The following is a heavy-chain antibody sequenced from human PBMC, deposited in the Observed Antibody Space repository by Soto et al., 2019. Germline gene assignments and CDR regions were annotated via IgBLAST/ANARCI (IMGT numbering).Heavy chain of an antibody. CDR3: AKGRGGSGSLTPRVDF. CDR1: GFTFNNYA. J-gene: IGHJ4*02. CDR2: ISGGGDTT. Sequence: EVQLLESGGGLVQPGGSLRLSCAASGFTFNNYAMTWVRQAPGKGLEWVSAISGGGDTTSYADSVKVRFTVSRDGSKNTLYLKMGSLRAEDTALYYCAKGRGGSGSLTPRVDFWGQGTLVTVSS. D-gene: IGHD3-10*01. V-gene: IGHV3-23*01.